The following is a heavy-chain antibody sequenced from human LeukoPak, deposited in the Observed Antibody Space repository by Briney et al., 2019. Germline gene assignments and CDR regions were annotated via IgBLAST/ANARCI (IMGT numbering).Heavy chain of an antibody. CDR2: INGDGGSR. V-gene: IGHV3-74*01. CDR3: ASASSHRTAAGGDY. Sequence: GGSLRLSCAASGFTFSTYWMHWVRQAPGKGLAWVSGINGDGGSRNYADSVKGRFTISRDNAKNTLYLPMSSLRVEDTAVYYCASASSHRTAAGGDYWGQGTLVTVST. J-gene: IGHJ4*02. CDR1: GFTFSTYW. D-gene: IGHD6-13*01.